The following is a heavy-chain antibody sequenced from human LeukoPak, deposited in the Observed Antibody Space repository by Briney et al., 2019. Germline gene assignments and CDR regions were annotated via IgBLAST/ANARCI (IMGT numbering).Heavy chain of an antibody. V-gene: IGHV3-11*04. CDR3: ARGMVSGYYMDV. D-gene: IGHD3-10*01. CDR1: GFTFSDYN. Sequence: GGSLRLSCAASGFTFSDYNMRWIRQAPGKGLEWVSSISRSGSTKYYADSVKGRFTISRDNAKNSPYLQMNSLRAEDTAVYYCARGMVSGYYMDVWGKGTTVTVSS. CDR2: ISRSGSTK. J-gene: IGHJ6*03.